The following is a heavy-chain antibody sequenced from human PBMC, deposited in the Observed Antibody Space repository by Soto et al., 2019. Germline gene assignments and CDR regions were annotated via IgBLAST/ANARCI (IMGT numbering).Heavy chain of an antibody. D-gene: IGHD6-13*01. Sequence: SVKVSCKASGYTFSSYAMHWVRQAPGQGLEWMGGIIPIFGTANYAQKFQGRVTITADESTSTAYMELSSLRSEDTAVYYCARGPTAAGIYWGQGTLVTVSS. CDR1: GYTFSSYA. CDR3: ARGPTAAGIY. J-gene: IGHJ4*02. CDR2: IIPIFGTA. V-gene: IGHV1-69*13.